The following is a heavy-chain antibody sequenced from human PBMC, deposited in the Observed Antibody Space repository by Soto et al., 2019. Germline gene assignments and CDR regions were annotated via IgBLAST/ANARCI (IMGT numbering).Heavy chain of an antibody. CDR1: GYTFTTYG. CDR2: ISPYNGTT. J-gene: IGHJ6*02. CDR3: ARDGERDTGLNFYYYLHGMDA. V-gene: IGHV1-18*04. D-gene: IGHD1-1*01. Sequence: ASVKVSCKASGYTFTTYGISWVRQAPGQGLEWMGWISPYNGTTKYAEKFQGEMTMTTETATSTAYIDLRSLRSDDTAVYYCARDGERDTGLNFYYYLHGMDAWGQGTRVTVSS.